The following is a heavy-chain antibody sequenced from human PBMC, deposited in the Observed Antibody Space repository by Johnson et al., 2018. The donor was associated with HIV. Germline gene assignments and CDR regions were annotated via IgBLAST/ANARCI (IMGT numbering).Heavy chain of an antibody. CDR2: IYSGGST. J-gene: IGHJ3*02. CDR1: GFTVSSNY. Sequence: VQLVESGGGLVQPGGSLRLSCAASGFTVSSNYMSWVRQAPGKGLEWVSVIYSGGSTYSADSVKGRFTISRDNSKNTLYLQMNSRRAEDTAVYYCARVPWSLDACDMWGQGTMVTVSS. CDR3: ARVPWSLDACDM. D-gene: IGHD2-15*01. V-gene: IGHV3-66*01.